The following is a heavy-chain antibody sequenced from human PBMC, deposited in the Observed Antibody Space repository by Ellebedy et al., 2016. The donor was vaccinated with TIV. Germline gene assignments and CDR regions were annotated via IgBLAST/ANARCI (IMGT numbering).Heavy chain of an antibody. Sequence: ASVKVSXXASEYTFTSYYMHWVRQAPGQGLEWMGIINPSGGSTSYAQKFQGRVTMTRDTSTSTVYMELSSLRSEDTAVYYCAVLWFGESIDAFDIWGQGTMVTVSS. J-gene: IGHJ3*02. V-gene: IGHV1-46*01. CDR2: INPSGGST. D-gene: IGHD3-10*01. CDR3: AVLWFGESIDAFDI. CDR1: EYTFTSYY.